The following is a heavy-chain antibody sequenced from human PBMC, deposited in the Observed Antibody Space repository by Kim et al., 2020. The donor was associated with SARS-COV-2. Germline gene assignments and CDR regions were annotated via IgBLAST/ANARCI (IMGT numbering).Heavy chain of an antibody. D-gene: IGHD3-3*01. CDR1: GFTFSSYA. Sequence: GGSLRLSCAASGFTFSSYAMHWVRQAPGKGLEWVAVISYDGSNKYYADSVKGRFTISRDNSKNTLHLQMNSLRAEDTAVYYCARGNYDFWCGYYSEHYY. CDR3: ARGNYDFWCGYYSEHYY. CDR2: ISYDGSNK. V-gene: IGHV3-30-3*01. J-gene: IGHJ6*01.